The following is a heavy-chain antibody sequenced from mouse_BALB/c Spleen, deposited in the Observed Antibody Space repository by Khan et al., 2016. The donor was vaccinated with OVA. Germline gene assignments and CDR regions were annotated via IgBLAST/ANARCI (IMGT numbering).Heavy chain of an antibody. J-gene: IGHJ3*01. CDR2: IDPENGDT. CDR3: ARDGYSPWFAY. D-gene: IGHD2-3*01. CDR1: GFNIKDYY. V-gene: IGHV14-1*02. Sequence: EVQLQESGAELVRPGALVKLSCKASGFNIKDYYMHWVKQRPEQGLVWIGRIDPENGDTIYDPKFQGKGSITSDTSSNTAYLQLSSLTSEDTAVYYCARDGYSPWFAYWGQGTMVTVSA.